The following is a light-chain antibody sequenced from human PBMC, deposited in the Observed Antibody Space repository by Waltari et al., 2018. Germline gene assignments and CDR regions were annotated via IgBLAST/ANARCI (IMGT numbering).Light chain of an antibody. CDR2: GAS. V-gene: IGKV3-20*01. CDR1: QTVSSNF. CDR3: QQYGQT. Sequence: EIVLTQSPGTLSLSPGERATLSCRPSQTVSSNFLAWYQQKRGQAPRLRIYGASNRATGIPDRCSGSGSGTHFTLTISRLEPEDFAVYYCQQYGQTFGQGTKVEIK. J-gene: IGKJ1*01.